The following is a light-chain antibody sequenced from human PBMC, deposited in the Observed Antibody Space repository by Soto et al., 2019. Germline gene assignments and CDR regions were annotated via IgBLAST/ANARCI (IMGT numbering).Light chain of an antibody. CDR1: QTFANK. J-gene: IGKJ1*01. V-gene: IGKV3D-15*01. CDR2: ATS. CDR3: QQYDSLPWT. Sequence: EIVVTQSPGTLSLSPGERATLSCRASQTFANKLAWYQHKPGQTPRLLIYATSTRATGIPARFSGSGSGTDFNLTITRLQPEDFALYYCQQYDSLPWTFAQGTKVDIK.